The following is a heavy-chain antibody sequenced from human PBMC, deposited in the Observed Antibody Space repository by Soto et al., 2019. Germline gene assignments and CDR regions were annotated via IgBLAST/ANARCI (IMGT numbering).Heavy chain of an antibody. CDR1: GFTFSNFA. Sequence: QVQLVESGGGVVQPERSLRLSCAASGFTFSNFAMHWVRQTPGKGLEWMAIVSYDGSKTYYADSVKGRFTISRDNSKNTLYLQMNNLRAEDTAVYYCAKDGGIHLWSPYYFDWWGQGMLVTVSA. D-gene: IGHD3-3*02. CDR2: VSYDGSKT. CDR3: AKDGGIHLWSPYYFDW. V-gene: IGHV3-30-3*01. J-gene: IGHJ4*02.